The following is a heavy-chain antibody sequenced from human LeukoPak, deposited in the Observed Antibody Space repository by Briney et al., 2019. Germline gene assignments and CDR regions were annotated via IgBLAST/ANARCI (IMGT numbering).Heavy chain of an antibody. D-gene: IGHD6-25*01. CDR1: GYSFTSYW. CDR3: ARFQGGNNRCYFDI. V-gene: IGHV5-51*01. Sequence: HGESLKISCETSGYSFTSYWIGWVRQMPGKGLEWMGIIYPGDFDTRYSPSFQGQVTISADKSISTAYMQWISLEASDTAMYYCARFQGGNNRCYFDIWGQGTLVIVSS. CDR2: IYPGDFDT. J-gene: IGHJ3*02.